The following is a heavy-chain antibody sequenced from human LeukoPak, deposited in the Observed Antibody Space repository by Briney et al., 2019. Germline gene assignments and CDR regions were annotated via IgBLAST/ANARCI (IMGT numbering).Heavy chain of an antibody. D-gene: IGHD3-10*01. Sequence: PSETLSLTCTVSGGSISGYYWSWIRQPPGKGLEWIAYIYSSGSTNYNPSLKSRVTISVDTSKNQFSLRLISVTAADTAVYYCARDRHGSGSAHSFDPWGQGILATVSS. CDR3: ARDRHGSGSAHSFDP. CDR1: GGSISGYY. V-gene: IGHV4-59*01. CDR2: IYSSGST. J-gene: IGHJ5*02.